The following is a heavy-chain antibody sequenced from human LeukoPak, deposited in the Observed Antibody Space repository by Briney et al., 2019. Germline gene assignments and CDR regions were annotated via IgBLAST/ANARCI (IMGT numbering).Heavy chain of an antibody. J-gene: IGHJ3*01. Sequence: SETLSLTCTVSGGSISSYYWSWIRQPPGKGLEWIGTIFHSGSTYYNPSLKSRVTIAVDTSKNQFSLRLSSVTAADTAVYYCARHSQWGVIPWTFDFWGQGTMVTVSS. CDR2: IFHSGST. D-gene: IGHD3-16*02. CDR1: GGSISSYY. V-gene: IGHV4-59*08. CDR3: ARHSQWGVIPWTFDF.